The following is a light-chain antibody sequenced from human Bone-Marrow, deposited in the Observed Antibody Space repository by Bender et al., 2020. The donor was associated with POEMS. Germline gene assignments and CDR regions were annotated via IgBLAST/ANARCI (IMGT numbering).Light chain of an antibody. CDR2: EDT. V-gene: IGLV2-23*01. J-gene: IGLJ3*02. Sequence: QSALTQPASVSGSPGQSITISCTGTSSDIGNYHLVSWYQQHPGKAPKLMIYEDTKRPSGVSNRFSGSKSGNTASLTISGLQAEDEADYYCCSYAGSRTWVFGGGTKLTVL. CDR1: SSDIGNYHL. CDR3: CSYAGSRTWV.